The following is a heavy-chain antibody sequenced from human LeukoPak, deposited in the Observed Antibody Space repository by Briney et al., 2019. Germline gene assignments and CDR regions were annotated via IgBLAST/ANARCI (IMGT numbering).Heavy chain of an antibody. CDR3: AKGLDGSYYTFFDY. CDR1: RFTLSSYA. J-gene: IGHJ4*02. V-gene: IGHV3-23*01. D-gene: IGHD1-26*01. Sequence: PGGSLRLSCAASRFTLSSYAMSWVRQAPGKGLEWVSAISGSGGSTYYADSVKGRFTISRDNSKNTLYLQMNSLRAEDTAVYYCAKGLDGSYYTFFDYWGQGTLVTVSS. CDR2: ISGSGGST.